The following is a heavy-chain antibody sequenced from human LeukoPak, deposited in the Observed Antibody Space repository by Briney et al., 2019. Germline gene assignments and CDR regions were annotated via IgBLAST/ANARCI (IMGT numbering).Heavy chain of an antibody. CDR3: ARDRGIAAPPAHFDY. V-gene: IGHV3-64*01. CDR1: GYTFSSYA. Sequence: PGGSLRLSCEGSGYTFSSYAMHWVRQAPGKGLEYVAAISSDGRITYYANFVKGRFTISRDNAKNSLYLQMSSLRAEGTAVYYCARDRGIAAPPAHFDYWGQGTLVTVSS. CDR2: ISSDGRIT. D-gene: IGHD6-6*01. J-gene: IGHJ4*02.